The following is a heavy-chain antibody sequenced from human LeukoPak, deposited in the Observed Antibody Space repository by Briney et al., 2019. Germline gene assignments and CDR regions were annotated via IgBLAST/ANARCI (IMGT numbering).Heavy chain of an antibody. J-gene: IGHJ3*02. CDR3: ARDSRLGPRAGDFDI. CDR2: VYENGSP. CDR1: GGTIRGYY. D-gene: IGHD1-26*01. V-gene: IGHV4-59*01. Sequence: PSETLSLTCSVFGGTIRGYYWSWIRQPPGKGLEWIGYVYENGSPNYNPSLGSRVTISADLSKNQLSLRVASVSATDTAVYYCARDSRLGPRAGDFDIWGRGSMVTAPS.